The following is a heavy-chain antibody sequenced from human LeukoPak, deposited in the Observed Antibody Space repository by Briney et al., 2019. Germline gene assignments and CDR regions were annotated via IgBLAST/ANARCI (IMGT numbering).Heavy chain of an antibody. CDR2: ISSSSSYI. V-gene: IGHV3-21*01. CDR3: ARDSGSHGGIGHFDY. D-gene: IGHD1-26*01. CDR1: GSTFSSYS. Sequence: GGSLRLSCAASGSTFSSYSMNWVRQAPGKGLEWVSSISSSSSYIYYADSVKGRFTISRDNAKNSLYLQMNSLRAEDTAVYYCARDSGSHGGIGHFDYWGQGTLVTVSS. J-gene: IGHJ4*02.